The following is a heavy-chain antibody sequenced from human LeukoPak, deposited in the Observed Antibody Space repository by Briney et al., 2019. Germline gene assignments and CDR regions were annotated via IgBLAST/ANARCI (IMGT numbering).Heavy chain of an antibody. Sequence: PSETLSLTCAVYGGSFSGYYWSWIRQPPGKGLEWIGYFYYSGSTNYNPSLKSRVTISVDTSKNQFSLKLSSVTAADTAVYYCARRTPLTYWFDPWGQGTLVTVSS. V-gene: IGHV4-59*01. CDR3: ARRTPLTYWFDP. CDR2: FYYSGST. CDR1: GGSFSGYY. J-gene: IGHJ5*02.